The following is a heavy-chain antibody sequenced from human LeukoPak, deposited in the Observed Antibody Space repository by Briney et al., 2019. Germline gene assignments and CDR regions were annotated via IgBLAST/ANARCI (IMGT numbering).Heavy chain of an antibody. V-gene: IGHV3-74*01. D-gene: IGHD6-6*01. CDR2: INSDGSST. CDR1: GFTFSSYW. Sequence: PGGSLRLSCAASGFTFSSYWMHWVRQAPGKGLVWVSRINSDGSSTSYADSVKGRFTISRDNSKNTLYLLLNSLRAEDTAVYYCAKDLREYTSSPRNAFHIWGQGTMVTVSS. CDR3: AKDLREYTSSPRNAFHI. J-gene: IGHJ3*02.